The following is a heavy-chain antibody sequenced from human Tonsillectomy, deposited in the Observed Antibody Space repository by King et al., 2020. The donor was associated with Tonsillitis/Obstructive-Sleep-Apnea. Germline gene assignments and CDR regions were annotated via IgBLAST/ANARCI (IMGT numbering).Heavy chain of an antibody. V-gene: IGHV1-69*01. J-gene: IGHJ6*03. CDR2: IIPIFGAA. CDR3: ASLEVVVATLYFYYYMDV. CDR1: GGTFSSYA. D-gene: IGHD2-21*01. Sequence: VQLVESGAEVKKPGSSVKVSCKASGGTFSSYAISWVRQAPGQGLEWMGGIIPIFGAANYAQKFQGRVTFTADESTSTAYMELSSLRSEDTAVYYCASLEVVVATLYFYYYMDVWGKGTTVTVSS.